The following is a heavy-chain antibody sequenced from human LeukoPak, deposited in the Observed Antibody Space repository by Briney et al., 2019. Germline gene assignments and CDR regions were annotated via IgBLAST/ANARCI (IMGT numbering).Heavy chain of an antibody. CDR3: AKSYSNYVNYYYGMDV. Sequence: GGSLRLSCAASGFTFSSYAMSWVRQAPGKGLEWVSAISGSGGSTYYADSVKGRFTISRDNSKNTLYLQMNSLGAEDTAVYYCAKSYSNYVNYYYGMDVWGQGTTVTVSS. V-gene: IGHV3-23*01. J-gene: IGHJ6*02. CDR1: GFTFSSYA. D-gene: IGHD4-11*01. CDR2: ISGSGGST.